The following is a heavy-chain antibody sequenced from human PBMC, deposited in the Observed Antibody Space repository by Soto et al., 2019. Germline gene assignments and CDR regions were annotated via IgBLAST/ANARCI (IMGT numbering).Heavy chain of an antibody. V-gene: IGHV3-9*01. J-gene: IGHJ6*02. CDR1: GFTFDDYA. Sequence: TGGSLKLSCAASGFTFDDYAMHWVRQAPGKGLEWVSGISWNSGSIGYADSVKGRFTISRDNAKNSLYLQMNSLRAEDTAVYYCARDVGDCSSTSCYDYYYYGMDVWGQGTTVTVSS. D-gene: IGHD2-2*01. CDR2: ISWNSGSI. CDR3: ARDVGDCSSTSCYDYYYYGMDV.